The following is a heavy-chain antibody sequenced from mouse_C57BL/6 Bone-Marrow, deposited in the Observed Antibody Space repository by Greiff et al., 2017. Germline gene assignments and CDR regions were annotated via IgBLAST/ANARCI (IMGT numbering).Heavy chain of an antibody. J-gene: IGHJ3*01. CDR3: ARSCHYYGSRGGFAY. CDR2: IYPGGGYT. D-gene: IGHD1-1*01. Sequence: VQLQQSGAELVRPGTSVKMSCKASGYTFTNYWIGWAKQRPGHGLEWIGDIYPGGGYTNYNEKFKGKATLTADKSSSTAYMQFSSLTSEDSAIYYCARSCHYYGSRGGFAYWGQGTLVTVSA. V-gene: IGHV1-63*01. CDR1: GYTFTNYW.